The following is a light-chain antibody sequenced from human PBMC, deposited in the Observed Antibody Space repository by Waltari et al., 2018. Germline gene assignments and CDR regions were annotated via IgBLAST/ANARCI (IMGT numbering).Light chain of an antibody. CDR2: YAS. CDR3: QQISSYPVT. Sequence: DIQMTQSPSSLSASVGDTVTITCRSSQAISNYLAWYQQKPGKAPRPLIYYASNLETGVPSRFSGSGSGTAFSLTINSLQPEDFATYDCQQISSYPVTFGQGTKVDLK. V-gene: IGKV1-16*01. CDR1: QAISNY. J-gene: IGKJ3*01.